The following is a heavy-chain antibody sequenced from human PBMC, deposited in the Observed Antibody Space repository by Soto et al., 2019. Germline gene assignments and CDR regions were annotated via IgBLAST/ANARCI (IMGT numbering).Heavy chain of an antibody. V-gene: IGHV3-23*01. D-gene: IGHD3-3*01. CDR1: GFTFSSYA. CDR3: AKAYDFWSGYYAGFGY. J-gene: IGHJ4*02. CDR2: ISGSGGST. Sequence: LRLSCAASGFTFSSYAMSWVRQAPGKGLEWVSAISGSGGSTYYADSVKGRFTISRDNSKNTLYLQMNSLRAEDTAVYYCAKAYDFWSGYYAGFGYWGQGTLVTVSS.